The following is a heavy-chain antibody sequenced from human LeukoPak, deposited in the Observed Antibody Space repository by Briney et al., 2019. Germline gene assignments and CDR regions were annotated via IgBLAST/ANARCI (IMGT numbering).Heavy chain of an antibody. V-gene: IGHV1-69*13. CDR2: IIPIFGTA. Sequence: SVKVSCKASGGTFSSYAISWVRQAPGQGLEWMGGIIPIFGTANYAQKFQGRVTVTADESTSTAYMELSSLRSEDTAVYYCARVEVVPAAIAWFDPWGQGTLVTVSS. CDR3: ARVEVVPAAIAWFDP. D-gene: IGHD2-2*02. J-gene: IGHJ5*02. CDR1: GGTFSSYA.